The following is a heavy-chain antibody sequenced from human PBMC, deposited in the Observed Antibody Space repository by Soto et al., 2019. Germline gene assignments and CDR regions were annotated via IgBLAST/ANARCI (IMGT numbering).Heavy chain of an antibody. V-gene: IGHV4-31*03. CDR3: ARRIWGSSGWYGEHAFDI. CDR2: IYYSGST. J-gene: IGHJ3*02. CDR1: GGSISSGGYY. D-gene: IGHD6-19*01. Sequence: SETLSLTCTVSGGSISSGGYYWSWIRQHPGKGLEWIGYIYYSGSTYYNPSLKSRVTISVDTSKNQFSLKLSSVTAAEPAGYYCARRIWGSSGWYGEHAFDIWGQGTMVTVSS.